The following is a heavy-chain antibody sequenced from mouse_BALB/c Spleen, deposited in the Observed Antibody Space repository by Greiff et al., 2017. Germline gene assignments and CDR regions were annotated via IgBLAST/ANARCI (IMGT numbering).Heavy chain of an antibody. Sequence: VQLKESGAELVKPGASVKLSCTASGFNIKDTYMHWVKQRPEQGLEWIGRIDPANGNTKYDPKFQGKATITADTSSNTAYLQLSSLTSEDTAVYYCAREEDSSGYEAMDYWGQGTSVTVAS. CDR1: GFNIKDTY. D-gene: IGHD3-2*01. J-gene: IGHJ4*01. V-gene: IGHV14-3*02. CDR3: AREEDSSGYEAMDY. CDR2: IDPANGNT.